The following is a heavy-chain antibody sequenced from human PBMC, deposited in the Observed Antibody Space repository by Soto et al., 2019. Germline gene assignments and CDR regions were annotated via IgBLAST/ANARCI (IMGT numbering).Heavy chain of an antibody. V-gene: IGHV3-30-3*01. CDR1: GFTFSSYA. D-gene: IGHD6-13*01. Sequence: PGGSLRLSCAASGFTFSSYAMHWVRQAPGKGLEWVAVISYDGSNKYYADSVKGRFTISRDNSKNTLYLQMNSLRAEDTAVYYCARNPLTLYSSSWLDYWGQGTLVTVSS. CDR3: ARNPLTLYSSSWLDY. CDR2: ISYDGSNK. J-gene: IGHJ4*02.